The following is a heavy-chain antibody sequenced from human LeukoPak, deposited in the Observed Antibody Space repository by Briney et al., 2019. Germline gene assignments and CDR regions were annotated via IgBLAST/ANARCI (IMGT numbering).Heavy chain of an antibody. V-gene: IGHV4-34*01. CDR2: INHSGST. Sequence: PSETLSLTCAVYGGSFSGYYWSWIRQPPGKGLEWIGEINHSGSTNYNPSLKSRVTISVDTSKNQFSLKLSSVTAADTAVYYCARVGRFWSGYYTYNWFDPWGQGTLVTVS. J-gene: IGHJ5*02. D-gene: IGHD3-3*01. CDR3: ARVGRFWSGYYTYNWFDP. CDR1: GGSFSGYY.